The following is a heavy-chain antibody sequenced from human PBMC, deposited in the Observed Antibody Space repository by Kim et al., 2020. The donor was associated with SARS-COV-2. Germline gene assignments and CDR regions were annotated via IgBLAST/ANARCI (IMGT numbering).Heavy chain of an antibody. V-gene: IGHV3-9*01. J-gene: IGHJ5*02. CDR1: GFTFSNYA. CDR2: ICRDSGHI. Sequence: GGSLRLSCKTSGFTFSNYAMHWVRQTPDKGLEWVAGICRDSGHIEYADYVRGRFTISRDNAKNTLYLQMSSLRLEDTALYYCAKDLDP. CDR3: AKDLDP.